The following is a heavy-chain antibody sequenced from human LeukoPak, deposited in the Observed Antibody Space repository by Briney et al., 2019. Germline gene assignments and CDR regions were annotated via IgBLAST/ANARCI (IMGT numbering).Heavy chain of an antibody. CDR2: IYRGGNT. CDR1: GFTFSRYW. V-gene: IGHV3-53*01. CDR3: AREGYSYGRPFDH. Sequence: PGGSLRLSCAASGFTFSRYWMSWVRQAPGKGLEWVSVIYRGGNTYYVDSVKGRFTISRDNSKNMVYLQMNSLRVEDTAVYYCAREGYSYGRPFDHWGQGTLVTVS. D-gene: IGHD5-18*01. J-gene: IGHJ4*02.